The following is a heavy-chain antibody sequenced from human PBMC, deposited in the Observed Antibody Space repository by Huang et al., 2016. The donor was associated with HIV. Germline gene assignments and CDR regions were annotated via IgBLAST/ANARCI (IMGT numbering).Heavy chain of an antibody. J-gene: IGHJ3*02. D-gene: IGHD2-15*01. CDR3: ARAGGFEI. CDR2: IKMDGRTT. CDR1: GFKFSNYW. V-gene: IGHV3-74*01. Sequence: EEHLVESGGGLVQPGGSLRRSCEASGFKFSNYWMQWVRQAPGKGLMWGARIKMDGRTTDYADSVKGRFTISRDNAKNTLYLQMSSLTAEDTAIYYCARAGGFEIWGQGTVVTSLQ.